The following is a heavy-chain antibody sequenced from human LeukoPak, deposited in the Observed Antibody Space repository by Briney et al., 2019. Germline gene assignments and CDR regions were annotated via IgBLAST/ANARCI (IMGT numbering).Heavy chain of an antibody. V-gene: IGHV4-34*01. D-gene: IGHD6-13*01. CDR1: DDSITVYY. CDR3: ASSLIAAAGRSFDY. Sequence: SETLSLTCTVSDDSITVYYWTWIRQPPGKGLEWIGEINHSGSTNYNPSLKSRVTISVDTSKNQFSLKLSSVTAADTAVYYCASSLIAAAGRSFDYWGQGTLVTVSS. J-gene: IGHJ4*02. CDR2: INHSGST.